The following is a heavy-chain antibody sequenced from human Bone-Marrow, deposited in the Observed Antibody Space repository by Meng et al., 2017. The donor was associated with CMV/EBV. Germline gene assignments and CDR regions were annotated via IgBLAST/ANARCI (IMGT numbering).Heavy chain of an antibody. V-gene: IGHV3-73*01. D-gene: IGHD5-12*01. Sequence: GGSLRLSCAASGFTFSGSAMHWVRQSSGKGLEWVGRIRSKANSYATAYAASVKGRFTISRDDSKNTAYLQMNSLKTEDTAVYYCASAIVATGREYWGQGTLVTVSS. CDR3: ASAIVATGREY. CDR2: IRSKANSYAT. CDR1: GFTFSGSA. J-gene: IGHJ4*02.